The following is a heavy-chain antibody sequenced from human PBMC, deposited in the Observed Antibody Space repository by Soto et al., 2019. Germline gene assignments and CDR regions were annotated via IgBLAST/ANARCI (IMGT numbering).Heavy chain of an antibody. CDR1: GFIFQNFG. CDR2: ISSDGGRR. Sequence: QVRLVESGGGVGQPGRSLRLSCEASGFIFQNFGLHWVRQAPGKGLEWLGVISSDGGRRYYADSVRGRLNISRDNPKNTLYLQLDRLSADDTAVYYCAKSWNLDFSATWYAPHHWGQGTLVTVSS. J-gene: IGHJ5*02. D-gene: IGHD6-13*01. V-gene: IGHV3-30*18. CDR3: AKSWNLDFSATWYAPHH.